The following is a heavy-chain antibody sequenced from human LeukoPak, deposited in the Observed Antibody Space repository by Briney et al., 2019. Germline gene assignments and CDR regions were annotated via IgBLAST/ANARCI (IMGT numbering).Heavy chain of an antibody. J-gene: IGHJ4*02. CDR2: ISSSSSYT. V-gene: IGHV3-11*05. CDR1: GFTFSSYA. D-gene: IGHD3-22*01. CDR3: ARDLLYYYDSSGYYPGYFDY. Sequence: GGSLRLSCAASGFTFSSYAMSWVRQAPGKGLEWVSYISSSSSYTNYADSVKGRFTISRDNAKNSLYLQMNSLRAEDTAVYYCARDLLYYYDSSGYYPGYFDYWGQGTLVTVSS.